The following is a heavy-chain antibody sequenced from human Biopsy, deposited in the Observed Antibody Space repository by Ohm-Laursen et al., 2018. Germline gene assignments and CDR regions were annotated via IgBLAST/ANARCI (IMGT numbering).Heavy chain of an antibody. J-gene: IGHJ4*02. CDR3: AKQWSYYESFTQHYRGDFDY. CDR1: GGSISSSY. CDR2: ISYSGST. Sequence: TLSLTCRVSGGSISSSYWSWIRQPPGKGLEWIGYISYSGSTSYNPSLKSRVTISADTSKNQLSLTLSSLTAADTAVYFCAKQWSYYESFTQHYRGDFDYWGQGALVIVSS. V-gene: IGHV4-59*08. D-gene: IGHD3-16*01.